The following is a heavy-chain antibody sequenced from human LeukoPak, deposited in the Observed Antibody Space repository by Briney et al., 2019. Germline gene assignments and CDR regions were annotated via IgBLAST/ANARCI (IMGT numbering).Heavy chain of an antibody. Sequence: PGGSLRLSCAASGFTFRDYAMSWVRQAPGKGLEWVSSVSGTNTNTYYADSVKGRFTISRDSSKSTLYLQMNSLRAEDTAVYFCAKGGPQFFDYWGQGSLVTVSS. CDR3: AKGGPQFFDY. CDR1: GFTFRDYA. V-gene: IGHV3-23*01. D-gene: IGHD5-24*01. J-gene: IGHJ4*02. CDR2: VSGTNTNT.